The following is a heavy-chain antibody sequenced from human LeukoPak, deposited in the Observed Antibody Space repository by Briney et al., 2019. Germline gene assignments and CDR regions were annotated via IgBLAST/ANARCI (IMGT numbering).Heavy chain of an antibody. J-gene: IGHJ4*02. V-gene: IGHV3-7*01. Sequence: GGSLRLSCAASGFSLSTYWMTWVRQAPGKGLERVANIKKDGSEKYYVDSVKGRFTISRDNAKKLLYLQMNSLRVEDTAVYYCARDRGSSGRLGRFDNWGQGTLVTVSP. CDR2: IKKDGSEK. D-gene: IGHD6-19*01. CDR1: GFSLSTYW. CDR3: ARDRGSSGRLGRFDN.